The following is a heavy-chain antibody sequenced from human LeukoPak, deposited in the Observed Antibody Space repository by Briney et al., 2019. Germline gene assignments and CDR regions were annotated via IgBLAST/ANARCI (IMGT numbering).Heavy chain of an antibody. Sequence: ASVTVSYTSSGRTFSSYAISWVRQAPGQGLEWMGGIIPIFGTANYAQKFQGRVTITAAESTSTPYMELSSLRSEDTALYYCATVTQNSISDYWGQGTLVTVSS. CDR3: ATVTQNSISDY. CDR2: IIPIFGTA. D-gene: IGHD2/OR15-2a*01. CDR1: GRTFSSYA. J-gene: IGHJ4*02. V-gene: IGHV1-69*13.